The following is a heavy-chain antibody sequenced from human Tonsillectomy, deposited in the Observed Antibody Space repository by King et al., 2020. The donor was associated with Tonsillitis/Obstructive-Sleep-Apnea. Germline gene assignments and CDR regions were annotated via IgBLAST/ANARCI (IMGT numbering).Heavy chain of an antibody. J-gene: IGHJ6*02. CDR2: ISGSGDPT. CDR1: GFNFGSYA. CDR3: AKSGTGFPFYYGMDV. Sequence: VQLVESGGGLLQPGDSLRLSCAASGFNFGSYAMSWVRQAPGKGLEWVSVISGSGDPTYYADSVKGRVTISRDNSKNTVYLQMNSLRAEDTAVYYCAKSGTGFPFYYGMDVWGQGTTVTVSS. D-gene: IGHD3-10*01. V-gene: IGHV3-23*04.